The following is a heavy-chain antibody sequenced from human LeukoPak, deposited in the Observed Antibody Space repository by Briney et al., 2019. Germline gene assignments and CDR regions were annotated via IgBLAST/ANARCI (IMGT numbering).Heavy chain of an antibody. CDR3: ARENYFDY. J-gene: IGHJ4*02. Sequence: VQPGGSLRLSCAASGFTFSRFWMGWVRQAPGKGLEWVASIKPDGSEKNYGDSVRGRFTISRDNARNSLYLQMNSLRAEDTAVYYCARENYFDYWGQGTLVTVSS. CDR2: IKPDGSEK. CDR1: GFTFSRFW. V-gene: IGHV3-7*04.